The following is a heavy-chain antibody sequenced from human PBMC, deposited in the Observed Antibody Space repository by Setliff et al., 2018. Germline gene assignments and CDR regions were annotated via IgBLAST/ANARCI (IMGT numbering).Heavy chain of an antibody. V-gene: IGHV1-2*02. Sequence: ASVKVSCKAYGYTFSRNYITWVRQAPGQGLEWMGWINPNSGGTNYAQKFQGRVTMTRDTSISTAYMELSRLRSDDTAVYYCARYLGHVAGWRYYGMDVWGQGTTVTVSS. J-gene: IGHJ6*02. D-gene: IGHD6-19*01. CDR2: INPNSGGT. CDR1: GYTFSRNY. CDR3: ARYLGHVAGWRYYGMDV.